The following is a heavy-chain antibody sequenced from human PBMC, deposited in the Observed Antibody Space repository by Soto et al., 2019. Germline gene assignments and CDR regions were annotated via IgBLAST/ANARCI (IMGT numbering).Heavy chain of an antibody. Sequence: GGPLRLSCSASGFTFSSYAMSWVRQGPGKGLEWVAVVSIGGSTHYADSVRGRFTISRDNSKNTLSLQMNSLTAEDTAVYFCAKRRGAGGHFDYWGQGALVTVSS. D-gene: IGHD2-15*01. J-gene: IGHJ4*02. V-gene: IGHV3-23*01. CDR2: VSIGGST. CDR3: AKRRGAGGHFDY. CDR1: GFTFSSYA.